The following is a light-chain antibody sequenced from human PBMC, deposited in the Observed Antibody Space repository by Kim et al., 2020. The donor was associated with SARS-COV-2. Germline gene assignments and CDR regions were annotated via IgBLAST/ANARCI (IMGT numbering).Light chain of an antibody. J-gene: IGLJ1*01. CDR3: LLTYSGTYV. CDR2: DTN. CDR1: TGAVNSGHY. V-gene: IGLV7-46*01. Sequence: PGGTVTLTCGSSTGAVNSGHYPYWLQQKPGQAPRTLIYDTNNKHSWTPARFSGSLLGGKAALTLWGAQPEDEADYYCLLTYSGTYVFGTGTKVTVL.